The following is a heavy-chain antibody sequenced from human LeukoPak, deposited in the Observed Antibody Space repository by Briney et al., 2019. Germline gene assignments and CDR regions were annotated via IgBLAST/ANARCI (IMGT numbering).Heavy chain of an antibody. CDR3: ARDCVVVVPAAMRLERSYYYYGMDV. V-gene: IGHV3-48*01. Sequence: GGSLRLSCTASGFTFSSYGMNWVRQAPGKGLEWVSYISGSSRSINYADSVKGRFTISRDNAKNSLYLQMNSLRAEDTAVYYCARDCVVVVPAAMRLERSYYYYGMDVWGQGTTVTVSS. CDR1: GFTFSSYG. J-gene: IGHJ6*02. D-gene: IGHD2-2*01. CDR2: ISGSSRSI.